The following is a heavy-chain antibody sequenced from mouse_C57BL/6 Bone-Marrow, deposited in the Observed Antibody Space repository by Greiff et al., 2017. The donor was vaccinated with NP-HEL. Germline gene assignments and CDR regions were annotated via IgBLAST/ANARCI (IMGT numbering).Heavy chain of an antibody. CDR3: ARRGGLLRYFDV. Sequence: VQLVESGAELVRPGTSVKVSCKASGYAFTNYLIEWVKQRPGQGLEWIGVINPGSGGTNYNEKFKGKATLTADKSSSTAYMQLSSLTSEDSAVYFCARRGGLLRYFDVWGTGTTVTVSS. D-gene: IGHD2-3*01. CDR1: GYAFTNYL. V-gene: IGHV1-54*01. J-gene: IGHJ1*03. CDR2: INPGSGGT.